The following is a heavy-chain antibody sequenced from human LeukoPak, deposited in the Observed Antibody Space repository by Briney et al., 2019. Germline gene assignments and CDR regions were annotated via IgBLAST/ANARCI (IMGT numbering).Heavy chain of an antibody. D-gene: IGHD1-1*01. V-gene: IGHV4-34*01. CDR1: GGSFSGYY. CDR3: ARGRMRTTGTTDAFDI. Sequence: PSETLSLTCAVYGGSFSGYYWSWIRHPPGKGLEWIGEINHSGSTNYNPSLKSRVTISVDTSKNQFSLKLSSVTAADTAVYYCARGRMRTTGTTDAFDIWGQGTMVTVSS. J-gene: IGHJ3*02. CDR2: INHSGST.